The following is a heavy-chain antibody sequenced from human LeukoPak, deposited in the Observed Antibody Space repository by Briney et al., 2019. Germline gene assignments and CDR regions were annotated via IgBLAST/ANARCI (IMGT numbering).Heavy chain of an antibody. Sequence: ETLSLTCVVSGGSLSSSNWWSWVRQAPGKGLEWVSLIFNDGSTHYADSVKARFTISRDNSMDTLYLQMNSLRVEDTAVYYCARDPGGDNAYWGQGTLVTVSS. CDR3: ARDPGGDNAY. CDR2: IFNDGST. J-gene: IGHJ4*02. CDR1: GGSLSSSNW. D-gene: IGHD4-17*01. V-gene: IGHV3-66*01.